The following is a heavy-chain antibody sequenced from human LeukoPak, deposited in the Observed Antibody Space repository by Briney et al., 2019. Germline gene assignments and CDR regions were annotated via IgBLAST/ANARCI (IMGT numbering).Heavy chain of an antibody. CDR1: GYTFTSYT. D-gene: IGHD2-2*01. CDR3: ASPRALYCSSTSCQTANGAFDI. J-gene: IGHJ3*02. V-gene: IGHV1-69*02. Sequence: SVKVSCKASGYTFTSYTISWVRQAPGQGLEWMGRIIPILGIANYAQKFQGRVTITADKSTSTAYMELSSLRSEDTAVYYCASPRALYCSSTSCQTANGAFDIWGQGTMVTVSS. CDR2: IIPILGIA.